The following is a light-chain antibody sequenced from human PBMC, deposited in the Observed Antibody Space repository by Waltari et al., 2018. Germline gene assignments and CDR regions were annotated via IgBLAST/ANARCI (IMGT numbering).Light chain of an antibody. CDR3: LQHNTYPRT. CDR1: QGIRND. J-gene: IGKJ3*01. Sequence: DIQMTQPPSPLSASLGDRVPTTCRASQGIRNDLGWYQQKPGKAPKRLMYATSTLQSGVPSRFSGSGSGTEFTLTISSLQPEDFATYYCLQHNTYPRTFGPGTTVDIK. V-gene: IGKV1-17*01. CDR2: ATS.